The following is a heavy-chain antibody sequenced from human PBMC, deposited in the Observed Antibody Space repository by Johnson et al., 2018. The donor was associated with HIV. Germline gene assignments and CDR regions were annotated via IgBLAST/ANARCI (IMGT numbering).Heavy chain of an antibody. Sequence: VQLVESGGGLVKPGGSLRLSCAVSGFTFSNAWMTWVRQAPGKGLEWVGRIKSKTDGGTTDYAAPVKGRFTISRDDSKNTLYLQMNGLKTEDTAMYYCTTMSALWFGDIHVFGDGFDIWGQGTMVTVSS. CDR1: GFTFSNAW. D-gene: IGHD3-10*01. CDR3: TTMSALWFGDIHVFGDGFDI. V-gene: IGHV3-15*01. CDR2: IKSKTDGGTT. J-gene: IGHJ3*02.